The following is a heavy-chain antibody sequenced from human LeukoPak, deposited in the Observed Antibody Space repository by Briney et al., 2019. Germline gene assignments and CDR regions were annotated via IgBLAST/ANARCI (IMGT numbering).Heavy chain of an antibody. V-gene: IGHV3-33*01. CDR2: IWYDGSNK. CDR3: ARAKRYSYVDY. J-gene: IGHJ4*02. Sequence: PGRSLRLSCAASGFIFSSYDMHWVRQAPGKGLEWVAIIWYDGSNKYYADSVKGRFTISRDNSKNTLYLQMNSLRAEDTAVYYCARAKRYSYVDYWGQGTLVTVSS. D-gene: IGHD5-18*01. CDR1: GFIFSSYD.